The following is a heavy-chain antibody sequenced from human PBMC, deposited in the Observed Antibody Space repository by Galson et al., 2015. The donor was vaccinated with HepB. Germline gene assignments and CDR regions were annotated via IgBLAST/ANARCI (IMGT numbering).Heavy chain of an antibody. CDR3: ARGFQHGSVYYYYYMDV. D-gene: IGHD6-25*01. CDR1: GGSIRSDSYY. J-gene: IGHJ6*03. CDR2: IYTSGST. V-gene: IGHV4-61*02. Sequence: LSLTCTVSGGSIRSDSYYWSWIRQPAGKGLEWIGRIYTSGSTNYNPSLKSRVTMSVDTSKKQFSLKLTSVTAADTAVYYCARGFQHGSVYYYYYMDVWGKGTTVTVSS.